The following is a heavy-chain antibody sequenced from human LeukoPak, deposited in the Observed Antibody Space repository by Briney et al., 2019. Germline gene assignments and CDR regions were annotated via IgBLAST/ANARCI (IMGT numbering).Heavy chain of an antibody. Sequence: GGSLRLSCAASGFTFSSYGMHWVRQAPGKGLEWVAVISYDGSNKYYADSVKGRFTISRDNSKNTLYLQMNSLRAEDTAVYYCAKDKGITMITAIDYWGQGTLVTVSS. CDR1: GFTFSSYG. D-gene: IGHD3-22*01. J-gene: IGHJ4*02. CDR3: AKDKGITMITAIDY. CDR2: ISYDGSNK. V-gene: IGHV3-30*18.